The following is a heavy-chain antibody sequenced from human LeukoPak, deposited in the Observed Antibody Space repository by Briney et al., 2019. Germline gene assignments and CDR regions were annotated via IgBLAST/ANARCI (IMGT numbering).Heavy chain of an antibody. CDR1: GGSFSGYY. J-gene: IGHJ6*04. V-gene: IGHV4-34*01. CDR3: ARGPTGPSDV. Sequence: NASETLSLTCAVYGGSFSGYYWSWIRQPPGKGLEWIGEINHSGSTNYNPSLKSRVTILVDTSKNQFSLKLSSVTAADTAVYYCARGPTGPSDVWGKGTTVTVSS. CDR2: INHSGST.